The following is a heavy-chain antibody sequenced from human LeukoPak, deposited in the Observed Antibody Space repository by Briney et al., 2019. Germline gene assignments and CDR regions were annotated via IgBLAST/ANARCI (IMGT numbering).Heavy chain of an antibody. CDR2: IHHSGST. CDR1: GNSISSGYY. D-gene: IGHD3-16*01. Sequence: SETLSLTCAVSGNSISSGYYWGWIRQPPGKGLEWIGIIHHSGSTYYHPSLKSRVTISVDTSKNQFALKVSSVTAADTAVFYCARRTGGSFDYWGQGTLVTVSS. CDR3: ARRTGGSFDY. V-gene: IGHV4-38-2*01. J-gene: IGHJ4*02.